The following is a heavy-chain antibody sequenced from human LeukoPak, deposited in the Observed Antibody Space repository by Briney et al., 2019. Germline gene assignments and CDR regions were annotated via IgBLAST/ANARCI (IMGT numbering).Heavy chain of an antibody. Sequence: GSLRLSCAASGFTFGEYAVSWVRQPPGKGLEGIGEINHSESTNYTPSLKSSVTISVATSKTQFSLKLSSVTAADTAVSYCARNPLRSWFDPWGQGTLVTVSS. CDR2: INHSEST. CDR1: GFTFGEYA. V-gene: IGHV4-34*01. CDR3: ARNPLRSWFDP. J-gene: IGHJ5*02.